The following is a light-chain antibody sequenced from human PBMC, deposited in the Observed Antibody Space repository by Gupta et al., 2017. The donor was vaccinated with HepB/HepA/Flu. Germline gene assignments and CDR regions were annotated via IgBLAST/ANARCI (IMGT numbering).Light chain of an antibody. CDR1: SSDVGGYNY. Sequence: QSALTQPRSVFGSPGQSVTILCTGTSSDVGGYNYVSWYQQHPGKAPKLMIYDVSKRPSGVPDRFSGSKSGNTASLTISGLQAEDEADYYCCSDEGIPLWVFGGGTKLTVL. CDR3: CSDEGIPLWV. V-gene: IGLV2-11*01. J-gene: IGLJ2*01. CDR2: DVS.